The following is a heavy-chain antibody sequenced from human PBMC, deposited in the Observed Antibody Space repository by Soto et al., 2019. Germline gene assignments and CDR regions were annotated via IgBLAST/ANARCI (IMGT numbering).Heavy chain of an antibody. Sequence: ASVKVSCKTSGYTFTNFGISWVRQAPGQGLEWMGWVTADKGKTTYAQKFQGRVTMTTDTSTSTAYMELRSLGSDDTAVYYCATRSPAFDYWGQGTLVTVPS. J-gene: IGHJ4*02. CDR3: ATRSPAFDY. CDR1: GYTFTNFG. V-gene: IGHV1-18*01. CDR2: VTADKGKT.